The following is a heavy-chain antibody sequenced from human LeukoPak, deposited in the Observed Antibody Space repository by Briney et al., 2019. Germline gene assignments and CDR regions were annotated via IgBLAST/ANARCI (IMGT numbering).Heavy chain of an antibody. CDR2: AYTDGNTR. CDR1: GFTFSSYG. CDR3: ATGGAFYYGH. Sequence: GGSLRLSCAASGFTFSSYGMHWVRQAPGKGLEWVAAAYTDGNTRYYADSVNGRFTVSKDISQNTLYLQMSSLRAEDTAVYYCATGGAFYYGHWGQGTLVTVSS. V-gene: IGHV3-33*01. J-gene: IGHJ4*02. D-gene: IGHD3-22*01.